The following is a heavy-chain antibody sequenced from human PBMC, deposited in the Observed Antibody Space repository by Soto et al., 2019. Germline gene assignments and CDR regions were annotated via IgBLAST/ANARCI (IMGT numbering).Heavy chain of an antibody. V-gene: IGHV1-18*01. J-gene: IGHJ4*02. D-gene: IGHD2-15*01. CDR2: ISTYNVDT. Sequence: QVHLVQSGAEVKKPGASLKVSCKSSGYTFTSYGIVWVRQAPGQGLEWMGWISTYNVDTKYAQKFKGRVTISTDTSTTTPYMELTSLKSDDTAMYYCERGGFAYCFLDFWGQGTLATVSS. CDR1: GYTFTSYG. CDR3: ERGGFAYCFLDF.